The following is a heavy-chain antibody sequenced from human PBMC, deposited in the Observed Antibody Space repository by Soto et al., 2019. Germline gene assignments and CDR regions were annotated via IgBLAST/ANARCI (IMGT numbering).Heavy chain of an antibody. V-gene: IGHV1-69*13. J-gene: IGHJ3*02. Sequence: SVKVSCKASGGTFSSYAISWVRQAPGQGLEWMGGIIPIFGTANYAQKFQGRVTITADESTSTAYMELSSLRSEDTAVYYCASGLTDLDAFDIWGQGIMVTVSS. D-gene: IGHD3-16*01. CDR2: IIPIFGTA. CDR3: ASGLTDLDAFDI. CDR1: GGTFSSYA.